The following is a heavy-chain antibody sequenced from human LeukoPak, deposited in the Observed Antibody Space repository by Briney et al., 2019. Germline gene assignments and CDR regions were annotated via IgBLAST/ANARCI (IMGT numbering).Heavy chain of an antibody. Sequence: PGGSLRLSCAASGFSFSAFEMNWVRQAPGKGLEWISHISTGGRTIYYADSVKGRFTISRDNAKNSLYPQMNSLRGEDTGVYYCARGSGYVLDYWTQGTLVTVSS. V-gene: IGHV3-48*03. D-gene: IGHD2-15*01. CDR3: ARGSGYVLDY. J-gene: IGHJ4*02. CDR2: ISTGGRTI. CDR1: GFSFSAFE.